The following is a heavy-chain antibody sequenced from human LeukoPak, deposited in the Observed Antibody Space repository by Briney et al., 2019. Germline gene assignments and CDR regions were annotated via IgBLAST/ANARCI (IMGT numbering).Heavy chain of an antibody. CDR3: ARAGELRYMDV. CDR2: IKGIGPTT. CDR1: GFTFSDYY. J-gene: IGHJ6*03. D-gene: IGHD3-16*01. Sequence: SGGSLRLSCAASGFTFSDYYMSWIRQAPGKGLEWVSTIKGIGPTTYYADSLKGRFTISRDNAKNSLFLQMSSLGADDTAIYYCARAGELRYMDVWGKGTAVTVSS. V-gene: IGHV3-11*04.